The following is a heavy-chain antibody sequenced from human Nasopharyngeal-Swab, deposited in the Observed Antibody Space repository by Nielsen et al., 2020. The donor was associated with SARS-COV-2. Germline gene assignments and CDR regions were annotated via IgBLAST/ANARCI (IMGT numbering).Heavy chain of an antibody. Sequence: GSLRLSCAASGFTFSSYWMSWVRQAPGKGLEWVANIKQDGSEKYYVDSVKGRFTISRDNAKNSLYLQMNSLRAEDTAVYYCARDTVGATTHFDYWGQGTLVTVSS. CDR3: ARDTVGATTHFDY. CDR1: GFTFSSYW. D-gene: IGHD1-26*01. J-gene: IGHJ4*02. V-gene: IGHV3-7*03. CDR2: IKQDGSEK.